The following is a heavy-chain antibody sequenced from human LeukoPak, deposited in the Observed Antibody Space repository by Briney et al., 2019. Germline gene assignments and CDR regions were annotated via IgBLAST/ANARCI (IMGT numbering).Heavy chain of an antibody. CDR3: ARSKLGYCSSTSCYTDY. D-gene: IGHD2-2*02. V-gene: IGHV3-30-3*01. CDR1: GFTFSSYA. J-gene: IGHJ4*02. Sequence: GGSLRLSCAASGFTFSSYAMSWVRQAPGKGLEWVAVISYDRSNKYYADSVKGRFTISRDNSKNTLYLQMNSLRAEDTAVYYCARSKLGYCSSTSCYTDYWGQGTLVTVSS. CDR2: ISYDRSNK.